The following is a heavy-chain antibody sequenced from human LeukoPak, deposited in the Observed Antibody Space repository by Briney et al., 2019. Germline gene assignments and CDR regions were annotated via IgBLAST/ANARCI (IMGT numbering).Heavy chain of an antibody. J-gene: IGHJ4*02. D-gene: IGHD2-15*01. CDR2: IYYSGST. CDR3: ARARYCSGGSCYSAFDY. CDR1: GGSISSYY. V-gene: IGHV4-59*01. Sequence: SETLSLTCTVSGGSISSYYWSWIRQPPGKGLEWIGYIYYSGSTNYNPSLKSRVTISVDTSKNQFSLKLSSVTAADTAVYYCARARYCSGGSCYSAFDYWGQGTLVTVSS.